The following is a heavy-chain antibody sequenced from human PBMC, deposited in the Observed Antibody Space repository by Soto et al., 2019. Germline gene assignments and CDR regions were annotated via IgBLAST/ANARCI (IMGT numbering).Heavy chain of an antibody. J-gene: IGHJ4*02. CDR3: TTDLRWPHLNNY. CDR2: IKSKADGAAK. Sequence: PGGSLRLSCVVSGFTFTDAWVSWVRQAPGKGLEWVGRIKSKADGAAKEYAAPAKGRFSIARDDSKSTLYLQMHSLKTEDTAVYYCTTDLRWPHLNNYWGQGTLVTVSS. CDR1: GFTFTDAW. V-gene: IGHV3-15*01.